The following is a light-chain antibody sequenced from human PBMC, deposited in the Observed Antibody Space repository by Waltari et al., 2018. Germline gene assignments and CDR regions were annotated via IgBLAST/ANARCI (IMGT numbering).Light chain of an antibody. CDR3: QQRSDWPLT. CDR2: VTS. Sequence: IVLTQSPATLSLSPGERATLSCRASQSLSSYLAWYHQKPGQPPRLVIYVTSHRAAGIPPRFSGSGSGTDFTLTISSLEPEDSALYYCQQRSDWPLTFGGGTEVEI. J-gene: IGKJ4*01. V-gene: IGKV3-11*01. CDR1: QSLSSY.